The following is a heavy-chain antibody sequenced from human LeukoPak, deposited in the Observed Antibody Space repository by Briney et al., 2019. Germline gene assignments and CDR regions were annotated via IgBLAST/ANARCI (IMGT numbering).Heavy chain of an antibody. CDR3: AKSYYDSLIRRPFRGFDP. Sequence: GGSLRLSCAASGFTFSSYAMSWVRQAPGKGLEWVSAISGSGGSTYYADSVKGRFAISRDNSKNTLYLQMNSLRAEDTAVYYCAKSYYDSLIRRPFRGFDPWGQGTLVTVSS. CDR2: ISGSGGST. V-gene: IGHV3-23*01. D-gene: IGHD3-22*01. J-gene: IGHJ5*02. CDR1: GFTFSSYA.